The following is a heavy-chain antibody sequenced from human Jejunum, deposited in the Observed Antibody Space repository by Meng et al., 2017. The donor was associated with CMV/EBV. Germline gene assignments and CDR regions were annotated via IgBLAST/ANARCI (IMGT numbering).Heavy chain of an antibody. CDR3: ARDKSGAMDV. Sequence: CTPSGFTINNYLMSWARQAPGKGLEWVATINQDEGEKHYVDSVKGRFTISRDNAKNSLHLQMNNLRVEDTAVYYCARDKSGAMDVWGQGTPVTVSS. V-gene: IGHV3-7*01. CDR2: INQDEGEK. CDR1: GFTINNYL. J-gene: IGHJ6*02.